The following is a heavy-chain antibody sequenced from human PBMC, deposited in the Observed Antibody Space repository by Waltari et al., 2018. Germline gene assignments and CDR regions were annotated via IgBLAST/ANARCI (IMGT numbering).Heavy chain of an antibody. CDR2: IYPGDSDT. J-gene: IGHJ6*03. Sequence: EVQLEQSGPEMKKPGESLKISCKGSGYNFTTHWIGWVRQMPGKGLEWMGVIYPGDSDTKHSPSFQGRVTISADQSISTAYLQWSSLKASDTAMYYCARHVRDYFYYYHMDVWGKGTTVTVSS. CDR3: ARHVRDYFYYYHMDV. CDR1: GYNFTTHW. D-gene: IGHD3-10*02. V-gene: IGHV5-51*01.